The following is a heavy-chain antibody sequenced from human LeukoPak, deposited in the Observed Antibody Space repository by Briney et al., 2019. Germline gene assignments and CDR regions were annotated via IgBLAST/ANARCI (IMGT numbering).Heavy chain of an antibody. V-gene: IGHV4-39*07. CDR2: IYYSGST. CDR3: ARVEGTNDYGDYAGQDWFDP. Sequence: PSQTLSLTCTVSGGSISSGSYYWGWIRQPPGKGLEWIGSIYYSGSTYYNPSLKSRVTISVDTSKNQFSLKLSSVTAADTAVYYCARVEGTNDYGDYAGQDWFDPWGQGTLVTVSS. J-gene: IGHJ5*02. CDR1: GGSISSGSYY. D-gene: IGHD4-17*01.